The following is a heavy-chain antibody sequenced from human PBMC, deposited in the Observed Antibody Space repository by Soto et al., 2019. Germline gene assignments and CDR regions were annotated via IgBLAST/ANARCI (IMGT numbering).Heavy chain of an antibody. J-gene: IGHJ6*03. V-gene: IGHV3-72*01. Sequence: EVQLVESGGGLVQPGGSLRLSCAASGFTFSDHYMDWVRQAPVKGLEWVGRTRNKANSSTTEYAASVKGRFTISRDDSKNSLYLQMNSLKTEDTAVYYCARERYIGYVTYMDVWGKGTTVTVSS. CDR1: GFTFSDHY. D-gene: IGHD5-12*01. CDR2: TRNKANSSTT. CDR3: ARERYIGYVTYMDV.